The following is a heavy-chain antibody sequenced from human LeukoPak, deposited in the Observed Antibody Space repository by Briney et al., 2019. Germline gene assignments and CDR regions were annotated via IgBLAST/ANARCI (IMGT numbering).Heavy chain of an antibody. J-gene: IGHJ5*02. D-gene: IGHD1-14*01. CDR2: IIPILGIA. Sequence: GASVKVSCKASGGTFSSYAISWARQAPGQGLEWMGRIIPILGIANYAQKFQGRVTITADKSTSTAYMELSSLRSEDTAVYYCARDRTRALGRQYNWFDPWGQGTLVTVSS. V-gene: IGHV1-69*04. CDR3: ARDRTRALGRQYNWFDP. CDR1: GGTFSSYA.